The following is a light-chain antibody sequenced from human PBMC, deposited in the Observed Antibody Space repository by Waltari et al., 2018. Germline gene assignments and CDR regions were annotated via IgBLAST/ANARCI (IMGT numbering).Light chain of an antibody. CDR3: QHYVRLPAT. Sequence: EIVLTQSPGPLSLSPGERATLSCRASQSVSRALAWYQQKPGQAPRLLIYDASRRATGIPDRFSGSVSGTDFSLTITGLEPEDFAVYYCQHYVRLPATFGQGTKVEIK. CDR2: DAS. V-gene: IGKV3-20*01. J-gene: IGKJ1*01. CDR1: QSVSRA.